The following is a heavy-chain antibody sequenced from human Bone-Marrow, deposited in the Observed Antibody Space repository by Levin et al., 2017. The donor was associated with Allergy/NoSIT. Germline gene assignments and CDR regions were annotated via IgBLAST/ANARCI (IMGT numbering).Heavy chain of an antibody. V-gene: IGHV5-51*01. J-gene: IGHJ5*02. CDR1: GFRFSSYW. CDR3: GRRAYGAVLMDDNNWFDP. CDR2: IHRGDTNA. Sequence: GESLKISCTISGFRFSSYWMGWVRQMPGKGLEWMGNIHRGDTNALYTPSLQGLVTISADKSINTVYLQLSRLKASDRGIYYCGRRAYGAVLMDDNNWFDPWGQGTLVTVSS. D-gene: IGHD2-21*01.